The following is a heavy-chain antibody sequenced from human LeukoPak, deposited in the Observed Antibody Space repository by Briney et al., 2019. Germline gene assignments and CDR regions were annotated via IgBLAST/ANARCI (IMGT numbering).Heavy chain of an antibody. CDR1: GFTFSSYA. CDR3: ASPLWFGELFGAYFDY. D-gene: IGHD3-10*01. J-gene: IGHJ4*02. Sequence: GGSLRLSCAASGFTFSSYAMSWVRQAPGKGLEWVSAISGSGGSTYYADSVKGRFTISRDNSKNTLYLQMNSLRAEDTAVYYCASPLWFGELFGAYFDYWGQGTLVTVSS. CDR2: ISGSGGST. V-gene: IGHV3-23*01.